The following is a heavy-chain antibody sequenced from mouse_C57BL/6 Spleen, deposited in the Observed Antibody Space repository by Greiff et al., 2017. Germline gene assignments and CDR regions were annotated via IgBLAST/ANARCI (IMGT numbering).Heavy chain of an antibody. CDR3: SREDYYYSSSNRDY. CDR2: LDPEDGET. Sequence: EVKLQQSGAELVKPGASVKLSCTASGFNIKDYYMHWVKQRTEQGLEWSGRLDPEDGETKYAQKFQGKATITAESSSYSAYLQLSSLTSEDTAVYYCSREDYYYSSSNRDYGGQGTTLTVAS. CDR1: GFNIKDYY. J-gene: IGHJ2*01. V-gene: IGHV14-2*01. D-gene: IGHD1-1*01.